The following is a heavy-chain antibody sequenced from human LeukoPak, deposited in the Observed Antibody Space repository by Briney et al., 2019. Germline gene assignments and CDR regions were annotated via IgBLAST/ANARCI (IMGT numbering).Heavy chain of an antibody. D-gene: IGHD3-16*01. J-gene: IGHJ4*02. CDR1: GASMSSYY. V-gene: IGHV4-4*07. CDR2: IYGSGST. CDR3: ATFKYDSWFFDN. Sequence: SETLSLTCTVSGASMSSYYWAWIRQPAGKGLEWIGRIYGSGSTNYNPSLQRRVTMSIDTSENQFSLNLTSVTAADTATYYCATFKYDSWFFDNWGQGTLVTVSS.